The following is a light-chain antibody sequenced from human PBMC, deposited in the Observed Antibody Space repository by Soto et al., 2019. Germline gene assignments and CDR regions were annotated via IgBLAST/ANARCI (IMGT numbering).Light chain of an antibody. CDR3: QQYKDWLTT. J-gene: IGKJ1*01. V-gene: IGKV3D-15*01. CDR1: QYINTR. Sequence: EIVLTQSQATLSSFPGDRVTLSCRASQYINTRLAWYQHRPGQAPRLLIYQTSIRAAGIPARFSGSGSATDFTLTITSLQSEDVGGYYCQQYKDWLTTFAQGTKVDIK. CDR2: QTS.